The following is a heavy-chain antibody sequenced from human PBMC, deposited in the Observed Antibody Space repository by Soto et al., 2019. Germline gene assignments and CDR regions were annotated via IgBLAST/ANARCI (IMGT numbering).Heavy chain of an antibody. Sequence: QLQLQESGSGLVKPSQTLSLTCAVSGDSISNGGYSWNWIRQPPGKGLEWIGYIYHSGGTDYNPSLKSRVTITVDSSNNQFSLKLGSVTAADTAVYYCARDSRSGYYLEFWGQGTLVTVSS. CDR2: IYHSGGT. D-gene: IGHD3-22*01. J-gene: IGHJ4*02. CDR3: ARDSRSGYYLEF. CDR1: GDSISNGGYS. V-gene: IGHV4-30-2*01.